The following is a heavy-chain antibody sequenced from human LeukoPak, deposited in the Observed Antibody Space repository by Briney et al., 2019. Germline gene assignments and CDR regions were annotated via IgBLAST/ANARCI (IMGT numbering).Heavy chain of an antibody. CDR2: IYYSGST. Sequence: PSETLSLTCTVSSGSISSYYWSWIRQPPGKGLEWIGNIYYSGSTNYNPSLKSRVTISVDTSKNQFSLKLSSVTAADTAVYYCARGGISGTTSDYWGQGTLVTVSS. V-gene: IGHV4-59*01. CDR3: ARGGISGTTSDY. J-gene: IGHJ4*02. CDR1: SGSISSYY. D-gene: IGHD1-7*01.